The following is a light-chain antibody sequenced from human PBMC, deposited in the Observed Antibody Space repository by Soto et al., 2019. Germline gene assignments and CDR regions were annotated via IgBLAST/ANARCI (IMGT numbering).Light chain of an antibody. J-gene: IGKJ4*01. V-gene: IGKV4-1*01. CDR1: QSVLYDSNNRNF. Sequence: DIVMTQSPDSLAVSLGERATINCKSSQSVLYDSNNRNFLAWYQQKPGQPPKLLIYCASTRESGVPDRFSGSGSGTDFTLTISSLQAEDVAVYYCQQYYSTPLTFGGGTKVDIK. CDR2: CAS. CDR3: QQYYSTPLT.